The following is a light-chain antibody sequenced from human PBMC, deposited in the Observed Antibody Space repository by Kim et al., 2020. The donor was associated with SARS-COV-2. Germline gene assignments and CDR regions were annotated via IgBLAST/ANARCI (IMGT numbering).Light chain of an antibody. V-gene: IGKV3-11*01. CDR3: LQRWRWPLT. CDR1: QSVVTD. Sequence: EILLTQSPVTLSLSPGERAALSCRASQSVVTDLAWYQQKPGQPPRLLIYDTSNRASGIPARFSGGGSGTDFTLTISSLGPEDVAIYYCLQRWRWPLTFGGGTKVDIK. CDR2: DTS. J-gene: IGKJ4*01.